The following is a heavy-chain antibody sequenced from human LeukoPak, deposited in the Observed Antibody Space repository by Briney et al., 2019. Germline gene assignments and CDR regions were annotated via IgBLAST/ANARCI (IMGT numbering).Heavy chain of an antibody. Sequence: PSETLSLTCTVSGGSISSYYWSWIRQPPGKGLEWIGYIYYSGSTNYNPSLKSRVTLSVDTSKNQFSLKLSSVTAADTAVYYCARSSGSYGIRNWFDPWGQGTLVTVSS. V-gene: IGHV4-59*01. J-gene: IGHJ5*02. CDR3: ARSSGSYGIRNWFDP. D-gene: IGHD1-26*01. CDR2: IYYSGST. CDR1: GGSISSYY.